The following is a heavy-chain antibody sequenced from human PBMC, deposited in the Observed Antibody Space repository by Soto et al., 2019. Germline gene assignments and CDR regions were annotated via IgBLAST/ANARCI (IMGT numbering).Heavy chain of an antibody. V-gene: IGHV1-69*11. CDR1: GGTFSSYA. CDR3: SRVASSASGPSDY. D-gene: IGHD6-6*01. Sequence: QVQLVQSGAEVKKPGSSVKVSCKASGGTFSSYAISWVRQSPGQGLEWMGGIIPILGTANYAQKFQGRVKITAHESKSTAYTQLSSLRSEDTAVYSGSRVASSASGPSDYWGQGTLVTVSS. J-gene: IGHJ4*02. CDR2: IIPILGTA.